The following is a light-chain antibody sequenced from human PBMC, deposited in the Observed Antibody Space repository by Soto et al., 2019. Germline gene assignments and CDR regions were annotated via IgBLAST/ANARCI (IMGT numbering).Light chain of an antibody. CDR3: KQSYVTPWT. Sequence: DIQMTQSPSSLSASIGDRVTISCRASQDISSSLNWYQHKSGKAPKLLIYAASGLHSGVPSRFSGSGSGTAFTLTISSLQPEDFATYYCKQSYVTPWTFGQGTKVEIK. J-gene: IGKJ1*01. CDR1: QDISSS. V-gene: IGKV1-39*01. CDR2: AAS.